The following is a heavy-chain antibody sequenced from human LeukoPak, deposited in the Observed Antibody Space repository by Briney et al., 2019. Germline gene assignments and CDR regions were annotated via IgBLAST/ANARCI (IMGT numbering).Heavy chain of an antibody. CDR3: ARGVYDSSASYSQSKYYFDY. CDR2: ISGDGGGT. D-gene: IGHD3-22*01. Sequence: GGSLRLSCAASGFIFSSYAMYWVRQTPGKGLEYVSSISGDGGGTFYANSVKDRFTISRDNSKNTLYLQMGSLRAEDMAVYYCARGVYDSSASYSQSKYYFDYWGQGTLVTVSS. CDR1: GFIFSSYA. J-gene: IGHJ4*02. V-gene: IGHV3-64*01.